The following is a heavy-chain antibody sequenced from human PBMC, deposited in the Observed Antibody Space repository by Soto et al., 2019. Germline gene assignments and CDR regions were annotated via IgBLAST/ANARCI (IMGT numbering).Heavy chain of an antibody. CDR3: ARAQNPLVVVHSGAIDY. V-gene: IGHV4-30-4*01. CDR1: GGSISSGDYY. D-gene: IGHD2-15*01. J-gene: IGHJ4*02. Sequence: SETLSLTCTVSGGSISSGDYYWSWIRQPPGKGLEWIGYIYYRGSTYYNPSLKSRVTISVDTSKNQFSLKVSSVTAADTAVYYCARAQNPLVVVHSGAIDYWGQGTLVTVSS. CDR2: IYYRGST.